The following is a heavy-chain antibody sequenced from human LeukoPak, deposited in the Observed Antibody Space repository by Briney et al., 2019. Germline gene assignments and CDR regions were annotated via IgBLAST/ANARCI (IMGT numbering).Heavy chain of an antibody. D-gene: IGHD3-10*01. CDR2: IYYSGST. CDR1: GGSISSSSYY. Sequence: SETLSLTCTVSGGSISSSSYYWGWIRQPPGKGLEWIGSIYYSGSTYYNPSLKSRVTISVDTSKNQFSLKLSSVTAADTAVYYCASMVRGVIIQDYFDYWGQGTLVTVSS. CDR3: ASMVRGVIIQDYFDY. V-gene: IGHV4-39*01. J-gene: IGHJ4*02.